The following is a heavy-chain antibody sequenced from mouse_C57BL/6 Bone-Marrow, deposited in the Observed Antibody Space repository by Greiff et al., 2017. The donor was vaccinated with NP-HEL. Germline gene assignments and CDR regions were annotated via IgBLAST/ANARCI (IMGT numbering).Heavy chain of an antibody. Sequence: EVMLVESGGGLVKPGGSLKLSCAASGFTFSSYAMSWVRQTPEKRLEWVATISDGGSYTYYPDNVKGRFTISRDNAKNNLYLQMSHLKSEDTAMYYCARGAPYYYGSQMDYWGQGTSVTVSS. J-gene: IGHJ4*01. D-gene: IGHD1-1*01. CDR2: ISDGGSYT. CDR3: ARGAPYYYGSQMDY. CDR1: GFTFSSYA. V-gene: IGHV5-4*03.